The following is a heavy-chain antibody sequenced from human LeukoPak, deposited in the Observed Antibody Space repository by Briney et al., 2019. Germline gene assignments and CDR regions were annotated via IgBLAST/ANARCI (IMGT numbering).Heavy chain of an antibody. CDR3: ARSRGLSYYGSGSYYTWFDY. CDR2: IYSGGST. J-gene: IGHJ4*02. D-gene: IGHD3-10*01. CDR1: GFTVISNY. Sequence: GGSLRLSCAASGFTVISNYMSWVRQAPGKGLEWVSVIYSGGSTYYADSVKGRFTISRDNSKNTLYLQMNSLRAEDTAVYYCARSRGLSYYGSGSYYTWFDYWGQGTLVTVSS. V-gene: IGHV3-53*01.